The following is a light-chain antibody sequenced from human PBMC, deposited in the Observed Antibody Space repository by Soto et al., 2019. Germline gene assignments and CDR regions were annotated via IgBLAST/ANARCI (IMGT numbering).Light chain of an antibody. V-gene: IGKV3-20*01. Sequence: EIVMTRSPATLSVSPGERATLSCRASQSVSSNLAWYQQKPGQAPRLLIYLASSRATGIPDRFSGSGSGTDFTLTISRLEPEDFAVYYCQQYGSSPPWTFGQGTKVDIK. CDR1: QSVSSN. J-gene: IGKJ1*01. CDR2: LAS. CDR3: QQYGSSPPWT.